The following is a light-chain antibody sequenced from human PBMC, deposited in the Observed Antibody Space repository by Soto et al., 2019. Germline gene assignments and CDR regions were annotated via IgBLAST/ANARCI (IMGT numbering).Light chain of an antibody. V-gene: IGKV1-5*03. CDR2: KAS. CDR1: QSISSW. Sequence: DIQMTQSPSTLSASVGDRVTITCRASQSISSWLAWYQQKPGKAPKLLIYKASSLESGVPSRFSGSGSGTEFSLTISSLQPEDFATYYCQQYNRYSPYTFGQGAKLEI. CDR3: QQYNRYSPYT. J-gene: IGKJ2*01.